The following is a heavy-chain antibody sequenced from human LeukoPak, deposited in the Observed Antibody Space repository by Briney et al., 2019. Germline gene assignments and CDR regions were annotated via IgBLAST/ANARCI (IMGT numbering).Heavy chain of an antibody. CDR1: GGSISSSSYY. D-gene: IGHD6-13*01. V-gene: IGHV4-39*01. CDR2: IYYSGST. Sequence: KPSETLSLTCTVSGGSISSSSYYWGWIRQPPGKGLEWIGSIYYSGSTYYNPSLKSRVTISVDTSKNQFSLELSSVTAADTAVYYCARRIAAAGYFDYWGQGTLVTVSS. J-gene: IGHJ4*02. CDR3: ARRIAAAGYFDY.